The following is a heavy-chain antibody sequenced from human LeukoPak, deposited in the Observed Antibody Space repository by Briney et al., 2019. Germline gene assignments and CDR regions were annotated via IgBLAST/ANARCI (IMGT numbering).Heavy chain of an antibody. CDR3: ARERDIVGATRQQDAFDI. Sequence: PSETLSLTCTVSGYSISSGYYWGWIRQPPGKGLEWIGSIYHSGSTNYNPSLKSRVTISVDKSKTQFSLKLSSVTAADTAVYYCARERDIVGATRQQDAFDIWGQGTMVTVSS. CDR2: IYHSGST. J-gene: IGHJ3*02. CDR1: GYSISSGYY. D-gene: IGHD1-26*01. V-gene: IGHV4-38-2*02.